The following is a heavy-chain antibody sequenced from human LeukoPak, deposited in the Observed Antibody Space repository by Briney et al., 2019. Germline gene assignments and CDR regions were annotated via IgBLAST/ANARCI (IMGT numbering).Heavy chain of an antibody. CDR1: GGSISSSSFY. CDR2: IYYSGST. J-gene: IGHJ4*02. D-gene: IGHD6-19*01. CDR3: ARSRGIAVAGLLY. V-gene: IGHV4-39*07. Sequence: SETLSLTCTVSGGSISSSSFYWGWIRQPPGKGLEWIGSIYYSGSTYYNPSLKSRVTISVDTSKNQFSLKLSSVTAADTAVYYCARSRGIAVAGLLYWGQGTLVTVSS.